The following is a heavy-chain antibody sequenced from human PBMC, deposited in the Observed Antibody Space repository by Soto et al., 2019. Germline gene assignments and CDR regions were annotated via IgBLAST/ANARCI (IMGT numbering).Heavy chain of an antibody. Sequence: SETLSLTCTVSGGSISSGGYYWSWIRQHPGKGLEWIGYIYYSGSTYYNPSLKSRVTISVDTSKNQFSLKLSSVTAADTAVYYCARTFRDYDRPGGYYFDYWGQGTLVTVSS. CDR1: GGSISSGGYY. CDR2: IYYSGST. CDR3: ARTFRDYDRPGGYYFDY. V-gene: IGHV4-31*03. J-gene: IGHJ4*02. D-gene: IGHD3-16*01.